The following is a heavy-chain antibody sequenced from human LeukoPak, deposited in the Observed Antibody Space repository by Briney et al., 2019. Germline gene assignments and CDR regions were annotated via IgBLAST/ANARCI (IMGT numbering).Heavy chain of an antibody. Sequence: PSETLSLTCTVSGGSISSYYWSWIRQPPGKGLEWIGYIYYSGSTNYNPSLKSRVTISVDTSKNQFSLKLSSVTAADTAVYYCARNRPGGTMVRGVMDYWGQGTLVTVSS. CDR1: GGSISSYY. CDR3: ARNRPGGTMVRGVMDY. J-gene: IGHJ4*02. D-gene: IGHD3-10*01. V-gene: IGHV4-59*12. CDR2: IYYSGST.